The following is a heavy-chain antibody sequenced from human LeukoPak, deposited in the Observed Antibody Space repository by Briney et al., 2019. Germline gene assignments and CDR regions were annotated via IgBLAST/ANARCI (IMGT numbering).Heavy chain of an antibody. J-gene: IGHJ4*02. Sequence: GGSLRLSCAASGFTFSSYGMHWVRQAPGKGLEWVAFIRYDGSNKYYADSVKGRFTISRDNSKNTLYLQMNSLKTEDTAVYYCTTDLFGVVVPAARKTDKRKYFDYWGQGTLVTVSS. V-gene: IGHV3-30*02. D-gene: IGHD2-2*01. CDR1: GFTFSSYG. CDR3: TTDLFGVVVPAARKTDKRKYFDY. CDR2: IRYDGSNK.